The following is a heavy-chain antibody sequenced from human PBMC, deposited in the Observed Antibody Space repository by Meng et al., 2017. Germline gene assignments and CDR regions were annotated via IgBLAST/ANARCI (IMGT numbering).Heavy chain of an antibody. Sequence: GGSLRLSCAASGFTFSSYAMHWVRQAPGKGLEWVAVISYDGSNKYYADSVKGRFTISRDNSKNTLYLQMNSLRAEDTAVYYCARDYDKPRDYYYYYGMDVWGQGTTVTVSS. CDR2: ISYDGSNK. D-gene: IGHD3-16*01. V-gene: IGHV3-30*04. J-gene: IGHJ6*02. CDR1: GFTFSSYA. CDR3: ARDYDKPRDYYYYYGMDV.